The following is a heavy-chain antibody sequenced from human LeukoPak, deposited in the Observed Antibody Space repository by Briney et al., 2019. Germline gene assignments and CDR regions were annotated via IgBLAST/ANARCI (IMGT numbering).Heavy chain of an antibody. V-gene: IGHV4-4*07. CDR1: GVALCVFS. D-gene: IGHD6-25*01. CDR2: NSTRGST. Sequence: LETLSLTRTLSGVALCVFSWSSIRAPPRGGVECIGRNSTRGSTTYTPSLKSRHTMSVDTSKNQFSLELCALPAAGWVVYCCARVSAAFSLDYWGQGTLVTVPS. CDR3: ARVSAAFSLDY. J-gene: IGHJ4*02.